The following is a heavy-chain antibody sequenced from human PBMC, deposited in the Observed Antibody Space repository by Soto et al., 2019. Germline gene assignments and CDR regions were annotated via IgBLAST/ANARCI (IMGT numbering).Heavy chain of an antibody. CDR1: GGSFSGYY. V-gene: IGHV4-34*01. CDR3: AKDSGYNYGYFRWFDP. Sequence: TSETLSLTCGVYGGSFSGYYWSWIRQPPGKGLEWIGEVNHSGSTNYNPSLKSRVTISVDTSKSQFSLKLSSVTAADTAVYYCAKDSGYNYGYFRWFDPWGQGTLVTVSS. CDR2: VNHSGST. D-gene: IGHD5-18*01. J-gene: IGHJ5*02.